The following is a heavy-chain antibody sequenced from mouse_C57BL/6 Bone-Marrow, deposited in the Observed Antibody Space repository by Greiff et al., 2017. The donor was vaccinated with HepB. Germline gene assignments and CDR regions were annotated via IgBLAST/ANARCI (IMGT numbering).Heavy chain of an antibody. Sequence: QLKESGPELVKPGASVKISCKASGYSFTDYNMNWVKQSNGKSLEWIGVINPNYGTTSYNQKFKGKATLTVDQSSSTAYMQLNSLTSEDSAVYYCASGKNYDYDVRNFDYWGQGTTLTVSS. V-gene: IGHV1-39*01. D-gene: IGHD2-4*01. CDR1: GYSFTDYN. J-gene: IGHJ2*01. CDR3: ASGKNYDYDVRNFDY. CDR2: INPNYGTT.